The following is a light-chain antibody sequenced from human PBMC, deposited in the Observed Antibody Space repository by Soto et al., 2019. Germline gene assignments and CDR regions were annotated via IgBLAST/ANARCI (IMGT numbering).Light chain of an antibody. J-gene: IGLJ1*01. CDR3: SSYAGRNNYV. CDR1: SSDVGGYNY. CDR2: EVS. V-gene: IGLV2-8*01. Sequence: QCGMPQPPSASRSPGHAFTISCTGTSSDVGGYNYVSWYQQHPGKAPKLMIYEVSKRPSGVPDRFSGSKSGNTASLTVSGLQAEDEADYYCSSYAGRNNYVFGTGTKVTVL.